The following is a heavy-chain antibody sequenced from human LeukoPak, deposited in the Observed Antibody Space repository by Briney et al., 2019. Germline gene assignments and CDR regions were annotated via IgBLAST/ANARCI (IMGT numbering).Heavy chain of an antibody. D-gene: IGHD2-2*01. V-gene: IGHV4-4*07. J-gene: IGHJ3*01. CDR3: GRQVEGAFDL. CDR1: GGSIRDYY. Sequence: PSETLSLTCTVSGGSIRDYYWNWIRQPAGKALEWIGRIYSNGMTDYNPSLKSRVTMSVDTTKNHGSLRLSSVTAADTAIYYCGRQVEGAFDLWGQGTMVTVSS. CDR2: IYSNGMT.